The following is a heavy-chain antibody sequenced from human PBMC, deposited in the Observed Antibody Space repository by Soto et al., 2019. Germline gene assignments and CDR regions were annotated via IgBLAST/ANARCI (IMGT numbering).Heavy chain of an antibody. CDR3: ERHGRGESCSVGSRYSVSWFDP. D-gene: IGHD2-15*01. J-gene: IGHJ5*02. V-gene: IGHV4-59*08. Sequence: PTETLSLTCTVSGGSISSYYWSWIRQPPGKGLEWIGYIYYSGSANYNPSLKSRVTISVDTSKNQFSLKLSSVTAAATAVYYCERHGRGESCSVGSRYSVSWFDPWGQAILVTVS. CDR2: IYYSGSA. CDR1: GGSISSYY.